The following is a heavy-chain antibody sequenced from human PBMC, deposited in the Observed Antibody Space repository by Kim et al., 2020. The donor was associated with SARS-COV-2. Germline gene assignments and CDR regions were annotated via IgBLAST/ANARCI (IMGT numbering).Heavy chain of an antibody. CDR1: GYSFTSYW. V-gene: IGHV5-51*01. CDR3: ARHSGEGIAVAGDFDY. D-gene: IGHD6-19*01. Sequence: GESLKISCKGSGYSFTSYWIGWVRQMPGKGLEWMGIIYPGDSDTRYSPSFQGQVTISADKSISTAYLQWSSLKASDTAMYYCARHSGEGIAVAGDFDYWGQGTLVTVSS. J-gene: IGHJ4*02. CDR2: IYPGDSDT.